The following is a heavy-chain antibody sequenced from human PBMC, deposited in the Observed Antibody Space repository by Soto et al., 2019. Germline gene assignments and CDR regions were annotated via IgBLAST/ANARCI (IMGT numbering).Heavy chain of an antibody. V-gene: IGHV4-59*01. CDR2: IYYSGST. J-gene: IGHJ6*03. Sequence: SETLSLTCTVSGGSISSYYWSWIRQPPGKGLEWIGYIYYSGSTNYNPSLKSRVTISVDTSKNQFSLKLSSVTAADTAVYYCAILVTMVRGVIYDGKLMELYMDVWGKGTTVTGSS. D-gene: IGHD3-10*01. CDR3: AILVTMVRGVIYDGKLMELYMDV. CDR1: GGSISSYY.